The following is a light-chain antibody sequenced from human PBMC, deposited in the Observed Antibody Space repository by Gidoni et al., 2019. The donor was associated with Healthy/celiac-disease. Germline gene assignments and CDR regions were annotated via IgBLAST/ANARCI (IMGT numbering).Light chain of an antibody. CDR3: QQSYSISYA. CDR2: GAS. V-gene: IGKV1-39*01. CDR1: QSISSD. Sequence: DIQLTQSPSSLSASVGDRVTITCRASQSISSDLTWYQQKPGIAPKLLIYGASTLQSGVPSRFSGSGSGTDFTLTISSLQFEDFATYYCQQSYSISYAFGQGTKLEIK. J-gene: IGKJ2*01.